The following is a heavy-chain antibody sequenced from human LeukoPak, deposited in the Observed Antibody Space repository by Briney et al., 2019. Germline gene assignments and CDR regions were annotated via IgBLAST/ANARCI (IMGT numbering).Heavy chain of an antibody. CDR2: IYPVDPDT. D-gene: IGHD3-10*01. CDR1: GYSFTSYW. V-gene: IGHV5-51*01. CDR3: ARHSLHYGSGSYSYYYYYYMDV. Sequence: GESLKISCKGSGYSFTSYWIGWVRQMPRKGLEWMGIIYPVDPDTRYSPSFQGQFTISPDKSTSTPSLQWSSLQASDTPPCYPARHSLHYGSGSYSYYYYYYMDVWGKARTVTVSS. J-gene: IGHJ6*03.